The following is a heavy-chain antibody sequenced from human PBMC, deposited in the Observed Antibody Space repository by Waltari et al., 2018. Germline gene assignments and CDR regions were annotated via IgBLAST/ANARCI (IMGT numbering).Heavy chain of an antibody. Sequence: QITLKESGPTLVKPTQTLTLTCTFSGFSLSTSGVGVGWIRQPPGKALEWLALIYWNDDKRYSPSLKSRLTITKDTSKNQVVLTMTNMDPVDTATYYCAHNYPAARAFDPWGQGTLVTVSS. J-gene: IGHJ5*02. CDR1: GFSLSTSGVG. CDR2: IYWNDDK. V-gene: IGHV2-5*01. D-gene: IGHD2-2*01. CDR3: AHNYPAARAFDP.